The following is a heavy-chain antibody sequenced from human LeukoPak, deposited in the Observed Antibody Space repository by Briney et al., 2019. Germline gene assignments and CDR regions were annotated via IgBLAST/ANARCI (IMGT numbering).Heavy chain of an antibody. Sequence: GGSLRLSCAASGFTFSSYWTSWVRQAPGKGLEWVANIKQDGSEKYYVDSVKGRFTISRDNAKNSLYLQMNSLRAEDTAVYYCARDEQYYDILTGYYEGPNYYGMDVWGQGTTVTVSS. D-gene: IGHD3-9*01. CDR3: ARDEQYYDILTGYYEGPNYYGMDV. CDR2: IKQDGSEK. V-gene: IGHV3-7*01. CDR1: GFTFSSYW. J-gene: IGHJ6*02.